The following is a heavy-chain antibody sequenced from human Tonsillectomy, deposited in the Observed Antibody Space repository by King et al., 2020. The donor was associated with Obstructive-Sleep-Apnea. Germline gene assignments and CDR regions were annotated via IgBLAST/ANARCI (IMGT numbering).Heavy chain of an antibody. D-gene: IGHD3-22*01. Sequence: VQLVESGGGLVQPGGSLRLSCAASGFSFSRYALTWVRLAPGKGLQWVSAISGSGGSTYYTDSVKGRFTISRDNSKNTLYLQMSSLRVEDTAMYHCLKDSDYNSGGYNYPEYWGQGTLVTVSS. V-gene: IGHV3-23*04. CDR3: LKDSDYNSGGYNYPEY. CDR2: ISGSGGST. CDR1: GFSFSRYA. J-gene: IGHJ4*02.